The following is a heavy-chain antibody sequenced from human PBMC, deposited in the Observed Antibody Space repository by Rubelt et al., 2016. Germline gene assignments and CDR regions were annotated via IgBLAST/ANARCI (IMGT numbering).Heavy chain of an antibody. CDR1: GGSINSYY. D-gene: IGHD4-17*01. V-gene: IGHV4-59*08. CDR2: VYYSGST. Sequence: QVQLQESGPGLVKPSETLSLTCTVSGGSINSYYWSWIRQPPGKGLEWIGYVYYSGSTNYKPSLKSRVTISVDTSKNHFSRKLSSVTAADTAVYYFASSTVTNRYWYFDLWGRGTLVTVSS. J-gene: IGHJ2*01. CDR3: ASSTVTNRYWYFDL.